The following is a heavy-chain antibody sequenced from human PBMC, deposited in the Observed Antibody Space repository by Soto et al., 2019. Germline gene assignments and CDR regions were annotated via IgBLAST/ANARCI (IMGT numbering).Heavy chain of an antibody. D-gene: IGHD2-15*01. CDR3: AKDQLFGGNCDDY. CDR1: GFIFSSYA. J-gene: IGHJ4*02. V-gene: IGHV3-23*01. CDR2: ISGSGGST. Sequence: PGGSLRLSCAASGFIFSSYAMSWVRQTPGKGLEWVSGISGSGGSTYYADSVRGRLTISRDNSKNTLYLQMNSLRAEDTAVYYCAKDQLFGGNCDDYWGQGTLVTVSS.